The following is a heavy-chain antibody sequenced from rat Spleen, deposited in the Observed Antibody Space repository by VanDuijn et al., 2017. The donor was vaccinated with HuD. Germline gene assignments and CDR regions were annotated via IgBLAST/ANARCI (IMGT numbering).Heavy chain of an antibody. CDR1: GSSITSNY. V-gene: IGHV3-1*01. CDR2: ISYSGTT. D-gene: IGHD3-4*01. CDR3: AKTNNPYFYIMDA. J-gene: IGHJ4*01. Sequence: EVLLQESGPGLVRPSQSLSLTCSVTGSSITSNYWGWIRKFPGNKMEWIGHISYSGTTSYNPSLKGRISITRDTSKNQFFLQVNSVTTEDTATFYCAKTNNPYFYIMDAWGQGASVTVSS.